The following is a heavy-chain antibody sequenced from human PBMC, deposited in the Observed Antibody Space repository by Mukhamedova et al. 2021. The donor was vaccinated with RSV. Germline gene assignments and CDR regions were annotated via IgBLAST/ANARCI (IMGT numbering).Heavy chain of an antibody. CDR1: NY. D-gene: IGHD3-3*01. V-gene: IGHV3-53*01. Sequence: NYMSWVRQAPGKGLEWVSVIYSGGSTYYADSVKGRFTISRDNSKNTLYLQMNSLRAEDTAVYYCARGWSGYYQFDYLGQGTLVT. CDR2: IYSGGST. J-gene: IGHJ4*02. CDR3: ARGWSGYYQFDY.